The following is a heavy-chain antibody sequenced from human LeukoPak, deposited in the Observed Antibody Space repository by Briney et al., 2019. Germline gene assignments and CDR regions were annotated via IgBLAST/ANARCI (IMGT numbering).Heavy chain of an antibody. V-gene: IGHV3-30*18. CDR3: AKAGGYSSGWYHFDD. J-gene: IGHJ4*02. D-gene: IGHD6-19*01. CDR1: GFTFSSCG. CDR2: VSYDGSNK. Sequence: GGSLRLSCAASGFTFSSCGMHWVRQAPGKGLEWVAVVSYDGSNKYYADSVKGRFTISRDNPKNTLYLEMSSLRAEDTVVYHCAKAGGYSSGWYHFDDWGQGTLVTVSS.